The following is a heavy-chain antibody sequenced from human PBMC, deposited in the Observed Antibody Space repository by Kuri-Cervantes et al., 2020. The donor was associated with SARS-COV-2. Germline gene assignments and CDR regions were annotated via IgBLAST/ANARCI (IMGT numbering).Heavy chain of an antibody. CDR3: AIVSTYTFGI. V-gene: IGHV4-4*02. Sequence: GSLRLSCVVSGGAINTYNWWTWVRQSPGKGLQWIGEIFHDRSTKFNPSLSLRGRVTMSLDKSKNHFSLNLTSVTAADTAVYYCAIVSTYTFGIWGQGTLVTVSS. CDR2: IFHDRST. CDR1: GGAINTYNW. D-gene: IGHD2-2*02. J-gene: IGHJ3*02.